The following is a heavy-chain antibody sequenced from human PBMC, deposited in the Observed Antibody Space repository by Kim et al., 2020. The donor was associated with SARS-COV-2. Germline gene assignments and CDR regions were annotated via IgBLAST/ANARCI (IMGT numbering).Heavy chain of an antibody. J-gene: IGHJ2*01. D-gene: IGHD6-13*01. CDR3: AGFSSSSTSWYFDL. Sequence: YANSRMGRYTISRDNAKNTMFLQMNCLRAEDTAVYYCAGFSSSSTSWYFDLWGRGTLVTVSS. V-gene: IGHV3-74*01.